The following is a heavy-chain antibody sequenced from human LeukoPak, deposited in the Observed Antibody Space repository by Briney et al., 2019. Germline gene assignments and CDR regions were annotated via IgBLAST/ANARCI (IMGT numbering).Heavy chain of an antibody. CDR2: IKQDGSEK. Sequence: GGSLRLSCAASGFTFSSYWMSWVRQAPGKGLEWVANIKQDGSEKYYVDSVKGRFTISRDNAKNSLYLQMNSPRAEDTAVYYCVRIPNYYDSSGYYYAYYFDYWGQGTLVTVSS. CDR3: VRIPNYYDSSGYYYAYYFDY. V-gene: IGHV3-7*01. CDR1: GFTFSSYW. J-gene: IGHJ4*02. D-gene: IGHD3-22*01.